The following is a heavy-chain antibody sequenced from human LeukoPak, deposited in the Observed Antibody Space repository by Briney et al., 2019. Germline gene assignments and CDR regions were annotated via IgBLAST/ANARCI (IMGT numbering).Heavy chain of an antibody. CDR3: AKFMSGLRSTFDY. Sequence: SGGSLRLSCAASGFTFSSYAMSWVRQAPGKGLEWVSTISGSGDSTYYADSVKGRFTISRDNSENTLYLQMNSLRAEDTAVYYCAKFMSGLRSTFDYWGQGTLVTVSS. CDR2: ISGSGDST. CDR1: GFTFSSYA. J-gene: IGHJ4*02. V-gene: IGHV3-23*01. D-gene: IGHD4-17*01.